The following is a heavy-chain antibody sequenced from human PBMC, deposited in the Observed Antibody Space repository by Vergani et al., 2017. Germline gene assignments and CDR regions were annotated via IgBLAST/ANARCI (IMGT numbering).Heavy chain of an antibody. V-gene: IGHV3-11*04. Sequence: QVQLVESGGGLVKPGGSLRLSCAASGFTFSDYYMSWIRQAPGKGLEWVSFVSTGTKSQSYAESVKGRFTISRDSAKNSLYLQMDSLRAEYTAVYYCAREYSSTSGRAFDFWGQGTKVTVSS. CDR3: AREYSSTSGRAFDF. J-gene: IGHJ3*01. D-gene: IGHD2-2*01. CDR1: GFTFSDYY. CDR2: VSTGTKSQ.